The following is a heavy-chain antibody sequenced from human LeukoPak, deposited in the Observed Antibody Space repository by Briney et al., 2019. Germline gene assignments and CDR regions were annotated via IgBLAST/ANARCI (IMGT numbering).Heavy chain of an antibody. CDR3: AGDAHYDSSGYYAY. D-gene: IGHD3-22*01. Sequence: ASVKVSCKASGGTFSSYAITWVRQAPGQGLEWMGRIIPISGIVNYAQKFQGRVTITADKPTTTAYMELSSLRSEDTAVYYCAGDAHYDSSGYYAYWGQGTLVTVSS. V-gene: IGHV1-69*04. CDR2: IIPISGIV. CDR1: GGTFSSYA. J-gene: IGHJ4*02.